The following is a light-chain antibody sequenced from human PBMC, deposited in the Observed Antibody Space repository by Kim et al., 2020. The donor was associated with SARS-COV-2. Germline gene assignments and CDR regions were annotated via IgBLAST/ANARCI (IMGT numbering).Light chain of an antibody. V-gene: IGLV2-14*03. CDR1: SRDVGGYNF. CDR2: DVS. CDR3: SSYTSSSTYV. Sequence: GQSITISGTGTSRDVGGYNFVSWYQQHPGKAPKLMIYDVSNRPSGVSNRFSGSKSANTASLTISGLQAEDEAEYYCSSYTSSSTYVFGTGTKVTVL. J-gene: IGLJ1*01.